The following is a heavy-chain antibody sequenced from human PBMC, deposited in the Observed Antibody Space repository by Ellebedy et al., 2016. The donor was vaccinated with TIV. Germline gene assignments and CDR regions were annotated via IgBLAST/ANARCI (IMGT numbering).Heavy chain of an antibody. D-gene: IGHD1-26*01. V-gene: IGHV1-46*01. Sequence: AASVKVSCKASGYTFTDYYIHWVRQAPGQGLEWIGIINSGTGSTSYGQKFQGRLTLTRDTSASSVYMQLNSLRSDDTATYYCARDPRLGFSDSPPFDFWGQGARVTVSS. J-gene: IGHJ4*02. CDR1: GYTFTDYY. CDR2: INSGTGST. CDR3: ARDPRLGFSDSPPFDF.